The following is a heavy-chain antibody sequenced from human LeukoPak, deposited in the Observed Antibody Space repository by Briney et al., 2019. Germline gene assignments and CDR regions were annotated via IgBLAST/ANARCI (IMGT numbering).Heavy chain of an antibody. D-gene: IGHD6-19*01. CDR3: ARAASGIAVAGPSSYYFDY. Sequence: GSSVKVSCKASGGTFSSYAISWVRQAPGQGLEWMGGIIPIFGTANYAQKFQGRVTITADESTSTAYMGLSSLRSEDTAVYYCARAASGIAVAGPSSYYFDYWGQGTLVTVSS. V-gene: IGHV1-69*01. J-gene: IGHJ4*02. CDR1: GGTFSSYA. CDR2: IIPIFGTA.